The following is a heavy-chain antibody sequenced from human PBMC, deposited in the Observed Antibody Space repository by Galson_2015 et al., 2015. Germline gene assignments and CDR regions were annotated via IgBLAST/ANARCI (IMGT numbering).Heavy chain of an antibody. CDR1: GFTFGDYA. CDR3: TRVGGHITMVRGLHDYYYYYGMDV. CDR2: IRSKAYGGTT. J-gene: IGHJ6*02. D-gene: IGHD3-10*01. Sequence: SLRLSCAASGFTFGDYAMSWVRQAPGKGLEWVGFIRSKAYGGTTEYAASVKGRFTISRDDSKSIACLQMNSLKTEDTAVYYCTRVGGHITMVRGLHDYYYYYGMDVWGQGTTVTVSS. V-gene: IGHV3-49*04.